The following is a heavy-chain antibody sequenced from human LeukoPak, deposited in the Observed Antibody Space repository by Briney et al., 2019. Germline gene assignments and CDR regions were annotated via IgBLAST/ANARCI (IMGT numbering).Heavy chain of an antibody. CDR3: APATMTFDY. Sequence: ASVKVSCKASGYTFTSYGISWVRQAPGQGLEWMGWINPKSGGTNYAQKSQDRVTMTTDTSISTAYMELSRLTSDDTAVYYCAPATMTFDYWGQGTLVTVSS. J-gene: IGHJ4*02. V-gene: IGHV1-2*02. CDR1: GYTFTSYG. CDR2: INPKSGGT. D-gene: IGHD5-24*01.